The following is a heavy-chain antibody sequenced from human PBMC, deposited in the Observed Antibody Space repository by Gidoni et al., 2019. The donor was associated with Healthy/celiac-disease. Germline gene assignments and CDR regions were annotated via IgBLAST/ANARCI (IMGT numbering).Heavy chain of an antibody. CDR1: GYSFTSYW. Sequence: EVQLVQSGAEVKKPGESLTISCKGSGYSFTSYWIGWVRQMPGKGLEWMGIIYPGDSDTRYSPSFQGQVTISADKSISTAYLQWSSLKASDTAMYYCARMPNIVVVVAATGEAFDIWGQGTMVTVSS. V-gene: IGHV5-51*01. CDR3: ARMPNIVVVVAATGEAFDI. D-gene: IGHD2-15*01. CDR2: IYPGDSDT. J-gene: IGHJ3*02.